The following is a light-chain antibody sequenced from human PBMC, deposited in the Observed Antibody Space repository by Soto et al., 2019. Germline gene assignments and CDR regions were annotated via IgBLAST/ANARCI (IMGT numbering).Light chain of an antibody. CDR1: QSISHY. CDR3: QHRYNWPYT. CDR2: LAS. V-gene: IGKV3-11*01. J-gene: IGKJ2*01. Sequence: EIVLTQSPATLSLSPGERATLSCRASQSISHYLAWYQHKPGQAPRLLIYLASNRATGVPARFSGSGSGTDFTLTISSLVPEDFAVYYCQHRYNWPYTFGQGTKLEIK.